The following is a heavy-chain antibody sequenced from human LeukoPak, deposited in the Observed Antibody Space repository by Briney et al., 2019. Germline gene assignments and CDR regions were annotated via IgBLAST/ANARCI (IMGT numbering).Heavy chain of an antibody. CDR2: VSGSGVRT. V-gene: IGHV3-23*01. J-gene: IGHJ3*02. CDR1: GFNFSHYG. Sequence: GGSLRLSCTASGFNFSHYGMSWVRQGPGKGLEWDSSVSGSGVRTHYADSLKGRCTISRDNSNNTLSLQINSLRDDDTAVYYCAKDRRASMGYDLYVVFHIWAKGTLVTVFS. CDR3: AKDRRASMGYDLYVVFHI. D-gene: IGHD3-10*02.